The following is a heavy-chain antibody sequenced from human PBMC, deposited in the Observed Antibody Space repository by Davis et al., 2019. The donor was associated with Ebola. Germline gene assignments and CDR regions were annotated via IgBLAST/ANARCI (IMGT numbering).Heavy chain of an antibody. J-gene: IGHJ5*02. CDR1: GFTFSGYE. D-gene: IGHD6-13*01. V-gene: IGHV3-48*03. CDR2: ISVGSNTI. CDR3: ARGSVAAVGSDT. Sequence: GASLKTSCAASGFTFSGYELNWSRQRPGKGPEWVAYISVGSNTILYADSVKGRFTISRDNAKNSLYLQMDSLRVEDSAVYYCARGSVAAVGSDTWGQGTLVTVSS.